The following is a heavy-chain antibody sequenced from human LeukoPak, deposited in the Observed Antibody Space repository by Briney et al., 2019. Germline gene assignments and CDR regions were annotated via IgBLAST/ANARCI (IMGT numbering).Heavy chain of an antibody. V-gene: IGHV4-59*01. Sequence: SETRALTCTDADGSISRDYWRWIRQPPGKGLEGIGYIYYSGSTNYNPSLNSRVTISVDTSKNQFSLKLRSVTAADTAVYYCARDLPYYYGMDVWGQGTKVPVSS. J-gene: IGHJ6*02. CDR3: ARDLPYYYGMDV. CDR2: IYYSGST. CDR1: DGSISRDY.